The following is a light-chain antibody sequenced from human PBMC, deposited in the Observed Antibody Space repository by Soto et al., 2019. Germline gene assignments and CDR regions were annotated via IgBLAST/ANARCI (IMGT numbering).Light chain of an antibody. CDR3: QHYDGSPRT. Sequence: ETVLTQSPGTVSLSPGERATLSCTTSQSVKSNYLARYQQKPGLAPRLLIYGVFNRATGIPDRFSGSGSGTDFTLTISGLEPEESAVYYCQHYDGSPRTFGQGTKLEI. J-gene: IGKJ2*01. V-gene: IGKV3-20*01. CDR2: GVF. CDR1: QSVKSNY.